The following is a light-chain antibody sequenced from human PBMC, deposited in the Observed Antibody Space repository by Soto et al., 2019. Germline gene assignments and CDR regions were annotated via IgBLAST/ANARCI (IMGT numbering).Light chain of an antibody. CDR1: QSVSNY. CDR3: HQRSKWPIT. J-gene: IGKJ5*01. V-gene: IGKV3-11*01. CDR2: DTS. Sequence: EIVLTQSPATLSLSPGERATLSCWASQSVSNYLAWYQQKPGQAPMLLLYDTSNRATGIPSRFSGSASGTDITLTISSLEPADFAVYYCHQRSKWPITFGQGTRLEIK.